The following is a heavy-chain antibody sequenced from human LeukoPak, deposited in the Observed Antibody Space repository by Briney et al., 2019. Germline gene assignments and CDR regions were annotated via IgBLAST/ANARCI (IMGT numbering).Heavy chain of an antibody. CDR3: VRASTSSSSDKSVGY. CDR1: GFTFNNYW. V-gene: IGHV3-7*01. CDR2: INQDGSEK. Sequence: GGSLRLSCAASGFTFNNYWMSWVRQAPGEGLEWAANINQDGSEKYYVDSVKGRFIISRDNAKNSLDLQMNSLRVEDTAVYYCVRASTSSSSDKSVGYWGQGTLVTVSS. J-gene: IGHJ4*02. D-gene: IGHD6-6*01.